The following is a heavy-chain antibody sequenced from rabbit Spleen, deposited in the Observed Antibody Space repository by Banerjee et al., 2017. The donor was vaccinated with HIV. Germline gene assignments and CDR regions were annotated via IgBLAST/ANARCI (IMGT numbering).Heavy chain of an antibody. Sequence: QSLEEPGGGLVQPEGSLTLTCTASGFSFSSNYYMCWVRQAPGKGLEWIACIATGSSGFTYYANWAKGRFTCSKASSTTVTLQMTSLTAADTATYFCARDTGTSFSTYGMDLWGQGTLVTVS. D-gene: IGHD8-1*01. V-gene: IGHV1S40*01. CDR3: ARDTGTSFSTYGMDL. CDR2: IATGSSGFT. CDR1: GFSFSSNYY. J-gene: IGHJ6*01.